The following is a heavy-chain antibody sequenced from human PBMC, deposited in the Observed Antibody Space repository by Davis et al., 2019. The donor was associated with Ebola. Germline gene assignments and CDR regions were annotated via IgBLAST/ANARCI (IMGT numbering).Heavy chain of an antibody. CDR3: AKGDRVDP. Sequence: GGSLRLSCEASGLTFNTYWMHWVRQVPGKGLEWVAVISYDGSNKYYADSVKGRFTISRDNSKNTLYLQMNSLRAEDTAVYYCAKGDRVDPWGQGTLVTVSS. CDR1: GLTFNTYW. CDR2: ISYDGSNK. J-gene: IGHJ5*02. V-gene: IGHV3-30*18.